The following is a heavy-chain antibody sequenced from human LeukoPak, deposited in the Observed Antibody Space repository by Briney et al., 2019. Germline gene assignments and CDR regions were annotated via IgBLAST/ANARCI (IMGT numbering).Heavy chain of an antibody. CDR2: IYYIGST. D-gene: IGHD5-24*01. CDR1: GGSISSYY. V-gene: IGHV4-59*08. Sequence: SETLSLTCTVSGGSISSYYWSWIRQPPGKGLEWIGYIYYIGSTNYKPSLKSRVTTSVDTSKNQFSLELSSVTAADTAVYYCARHPYGRDGYSHFDYWGQGTLVTVSS. CDR3: ARHPYGRDGYSHFDY. J-gene: IGHJ4*02.